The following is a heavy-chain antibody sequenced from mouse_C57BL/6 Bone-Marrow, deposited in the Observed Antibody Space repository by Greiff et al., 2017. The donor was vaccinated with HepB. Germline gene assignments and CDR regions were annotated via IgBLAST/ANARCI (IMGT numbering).Heavy chain of an antibody. CDR3: TRGEGYYGSSLDY. J-gene: IGHJ2*01. D-gene: IGHD1-1*01. CDR2: ISSGGDYI. V-gene: IGHV5-9-1*02. Sequence: EVKLVESGEGLVKPGGSLKLSCAASGFTFSSYAMSWVRQTPEKRLEWVAYISSGGDYIYYADTVTGRFTISRDNARNTLYLQMSSLKSEDTAMYYCTRGEGYYGSSLDYGGQGTTLTVSA. CDR1: GFTFSSYA.